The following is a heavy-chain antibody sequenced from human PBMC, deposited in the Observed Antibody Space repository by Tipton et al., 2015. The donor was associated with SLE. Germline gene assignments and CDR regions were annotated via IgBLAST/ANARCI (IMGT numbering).Heavy chain of an antibody. CDR3: ARPRTLYYDSSGYYGH. CDR2: INHSGST. J-gene: IGHJ4*02. Sequence: TLSLTCAVYGGSFSGYYWSWIRQPPGKGLEWIGEINHSGSTNYNPSLKSRVTISVDTSKNPFSLKLSSVTAADTAVYYWARPRTLYYDSSGYYGHWGQGTLVTVSS. CDR1: GGSFSGYY. D-gene: IGHD3-22*01. V-gene: IGHV4-34*01.